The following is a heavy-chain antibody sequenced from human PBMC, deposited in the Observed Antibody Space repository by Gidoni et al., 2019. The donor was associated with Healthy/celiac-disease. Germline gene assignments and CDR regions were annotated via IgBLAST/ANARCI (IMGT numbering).Heavy chain of an antibody. D-gene: IGHD6-19*01. Sequence: QLQLQESGPGLVKPSETLSLTCTVSGGSISSSSYYWGWIRQPPGKGLKWIGSIYYSGSTYYNPSLKSRVTISVDTSKNQFSLKLSSVTAADTAVYYCARISSGWYYFDYWGQGTLVTVSS. J-gene: IGHJ4*02. CDR3: ARISSGWYYFDY. CDR2: IYYSGST. CDR1: GGSISSSSYY. V-gene: IGHV4-39*01.